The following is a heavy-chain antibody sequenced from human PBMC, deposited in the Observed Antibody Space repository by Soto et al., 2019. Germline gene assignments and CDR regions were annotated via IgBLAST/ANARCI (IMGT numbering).Heavy chain of an antibody. J-gene: IGHJ4*02. V-gene: IGHV3-23*01. Sequence: GGSLRLSCAASGFTFSSYAMSWVRQAPGKGLEWVSAISGSGGSTYYADSAKGRFAISRDNSKNTLYLQMNSLRAEDTAVYYCAYSSTSFHYWGQGTLVTVSS. CDR3: AYSSTSFHY. CDR1: GFTFSSYA. D-gene: IGHD6-13*01. CDR2: ISGSGGST.